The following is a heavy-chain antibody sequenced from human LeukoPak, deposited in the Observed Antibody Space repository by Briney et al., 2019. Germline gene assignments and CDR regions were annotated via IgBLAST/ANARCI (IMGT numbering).Heavy chain of an antibody. Sequence: PGGSLRLSCAASGFTFSDYYMSWLRQAPGKGLEWVSYISSSGSTIYYADSAKGRFTISRDNAKNSLYLQMNSLRAEDTAVYYCARSTWETALDYWGQGTLVTVSS. CDR3: ARSTWETALDY. D-gene: IGHD2-21*02. CDR2: ISSSGSTI. J-gene: IGHJ4*02. CDR1: GFTFSDYY. V-gene: IGHV3-11*04.